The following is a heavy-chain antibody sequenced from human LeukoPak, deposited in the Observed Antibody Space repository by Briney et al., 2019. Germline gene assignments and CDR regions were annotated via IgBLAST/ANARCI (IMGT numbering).Heavy chain of an antibody. CDR1: GGSISSSSYY. V-gene: IGHV4-39*07. D-gene: IGHD2-2*02. CDR2: IYYSGNT. Sequence: SETLSLTCTVSGGSISSSSYYWGWIRQPPGKGLEWIGSIYYSGNTYYNPSLKSRVTISTDTSKNQFSLKLSSVTAADTAVYYCARGYRSSTSCYIINWFDPWGQGTLVTVSS. CDR3: ARGYRSSTSCYIINWFDP. J-gene: IGHJ5*02.